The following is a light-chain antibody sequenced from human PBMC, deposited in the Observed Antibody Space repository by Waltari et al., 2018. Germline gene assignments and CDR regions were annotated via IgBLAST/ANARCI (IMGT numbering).Light chain of an antibody. Sequence: QPALTQPASMSGSPGQSVTISCTGTSSDISDYKFVSWYQQHPGKGPKLIIYYVTKRAAGVSNRFSGSKSGNSASLTISGLQAEDEADYYCSAYISRSISYVIFGGGTKLTVL. CDR1: SSDISDYKF. J-gene: IGLJ2*01. CDR3: SAYISRSISYVI. CDR2: YVT. V-gene: IGLV2-14*03.